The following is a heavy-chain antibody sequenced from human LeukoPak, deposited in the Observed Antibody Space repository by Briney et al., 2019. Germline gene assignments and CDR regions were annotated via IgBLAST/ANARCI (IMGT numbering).Heavy chain of an antibody. Sequence: GASVKVSCKASGGTFSSYAISWVRQAPGQGLEWMGRINPNSGGTNYAQKLQGRVTMTTDTSTSTAYMELRSLRSDDTAVYYCAREPYCSSTSCYSDYYYYGMDVWGQGTTVTVSS. CDR1: GGTFSSYA. V-gene: IGHV1-18*01. CDR2: INPNSGGT. D-gene: IGHD2-2*01. J-gene: IGHJ6*02. CDR3: AREPYCSSTSCYSDYYYYGMDV.